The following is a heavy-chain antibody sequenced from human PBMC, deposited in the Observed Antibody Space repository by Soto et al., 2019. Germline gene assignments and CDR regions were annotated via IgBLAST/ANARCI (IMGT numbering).Heavy chain of an antibody. D-gene: IGHD3-10*01. J-gene: IGHJ5*02. CDR3: ATRPTHMVRGVNNWFDP. CDR1: GGSISSGGYY. Sequence: QVQLQESGPGLVKPSQTLSLTCTVSGGSISSGGYYWSWIRQHPGKGLEWIGYIYYSGSTYYNPSLKSRVTISVATSKNQFSLKLSSVTAADTAVYYCATRPTHMVRGVNNWFDPWGQGTLVTVSS. CDR2: IYYSGST. V-gene: IGHV4-31*03.